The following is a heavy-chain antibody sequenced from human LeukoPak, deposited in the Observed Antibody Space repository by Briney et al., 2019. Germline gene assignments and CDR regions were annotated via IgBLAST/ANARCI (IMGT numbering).Heavy chain of an antibody. J-gene: IGHJ3*02. CDR1: GGSINSYY. D-gene: IGHD3-9*01. CDR2: IYYSGST. Sequence: SETLSLTCTVSGGSINSYYWSWIRQPPGKGLEWIGYIYYSGSTDYNPSLKSRVTISVDTSKNQFSLKLSSVTAADTAMYYCARARYVNSFYAFDIWGQGTLVTVSS. CDR3: ARARYVNSFYAFDI. V-gene: IGHV4-59*01.